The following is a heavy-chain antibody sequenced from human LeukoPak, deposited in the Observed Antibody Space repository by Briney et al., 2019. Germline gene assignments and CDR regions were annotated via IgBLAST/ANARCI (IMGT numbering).Heavy chain of an antibody. Sequence: PGGSLRLSCAASGFTFSSYDMSWVRQAPGKGLEWVSGISASGGSTYYADSVKGRFTISRDNSKNTLYLQMNSLRAEDTAVYYCAKDSVRSSGWFYFDCWGQGTLVSVSS. CDR1: GFTFSSYD. CDR3: AKDSVRSSGWFYFDC. D-gene: IGHD6-19*01. J-gene: IGHJ4*02. CDR2: ISASGGST. V-gene: IGHV3-23*01.